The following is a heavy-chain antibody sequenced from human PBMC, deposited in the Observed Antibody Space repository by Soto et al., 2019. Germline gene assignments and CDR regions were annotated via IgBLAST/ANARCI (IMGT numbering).Heavy chain of an antibody. CDR3: ARGGSQHWANFYYMDV. Sequence: SETLSLTCVVSGGSLSDYFWSWIRQPPGLALEWIGEINHLGSINYNPSLKSRVTMSVDTSKNQFSLTLNSVTAADTATYYCARGGSQHWANFYYMDVWDSGSTVNVS. CDR1: GGSLSDYF. CDR2: INHLGSI. D-gene: IGHD3-3*02. V-gene: IGHV4-34*01. J-gene: IGHJ6*03.